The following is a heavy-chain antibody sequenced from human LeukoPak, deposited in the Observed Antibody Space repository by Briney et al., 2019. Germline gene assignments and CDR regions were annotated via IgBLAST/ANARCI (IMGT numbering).Heavy chain of an antibody. CDR2: ISSSSSYI. J-gene: IGHJ3*02. Sequence: GGSLRLSCAASGFTFSSYSMNWVRQAPAKGLEWVSSISSSSSYIYYADSVKGRFTISRDNAKNSLYLQMNSLRAEDTAVYYCARVGEIGDAFDIWGQGTMVTVSS. CDR3: ARVGEIGDAFDI. V-gene: IGHV3-21*01. D-gene: IGHD3-10*01. CDR1: GFTFSSYS.